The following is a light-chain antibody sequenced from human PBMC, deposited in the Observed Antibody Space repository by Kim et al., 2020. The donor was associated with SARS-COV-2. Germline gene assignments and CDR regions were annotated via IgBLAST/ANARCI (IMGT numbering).Light chain of an antibody. Sequence: SPGERATLSSRASQSVSTNLAWYQQKPGQAPRLLIYDVSIRATGVPVRFSGSGSGTEFTLTISNLQSEDFAVYHCQQYNKWFALSFGGGTKVDIK. CDR2: DVS. J-gene: IGKJ4*01. CDR1: QSVSTN. CDR3: QQYNKWFALS. V-gene: IGKV3-15*01.